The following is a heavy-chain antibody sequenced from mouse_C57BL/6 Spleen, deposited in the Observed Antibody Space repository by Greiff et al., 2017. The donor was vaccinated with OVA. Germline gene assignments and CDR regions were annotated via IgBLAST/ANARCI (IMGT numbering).Heavy chain of an antibody. V-gene: IGHV3-6*01. J-gene: IGHJ4*01. CDR3: ARVGIYYGNYDAMDY. Sequence: EVHLVESGPGLVKPSQSLSLTCSVTGYSIPSGYYWNWIRQFPGNKLEWMGYISSDGSNNYNPSLQNRISITRYTSKHQFFLKLKTVTTEDTATYYCARVGIYYGNYDAMDYWGKGTSVTVSS. D-gene: IGHD2-1*01. CDR1: GYSIPSGYY. CDR2: ISSDGSN.